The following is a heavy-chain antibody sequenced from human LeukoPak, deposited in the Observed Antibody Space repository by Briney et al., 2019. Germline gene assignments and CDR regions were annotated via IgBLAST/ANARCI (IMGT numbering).Heavy chain of an antibody. CDR3: ARGGYSSSWSTDY. CDR2: INPGGGNT. D-gene: IGHD6-13*01. CDR1: GYTFTNYY. J-gene: IGHJ4*02. Sequence: ASVKVSCKASGYTFTNYYMHWVRQAPGQGLEWMGLINPGGGNTNYAQNFQGRVTITRNTSISTAYMELSSLRSEDTAVYYCARGGYSSSWSTDYWGRGTLVTVSS. V-gene: IGHV1-46*01.